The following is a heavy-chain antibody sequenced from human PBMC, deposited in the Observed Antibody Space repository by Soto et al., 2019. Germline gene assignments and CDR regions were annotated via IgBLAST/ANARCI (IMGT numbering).Heavy chain of an antibody. D-gene: IGHD2-2*02. CDR2: TYYMSKWYN. J-gene: IGHJ6*02. V-gene: IGHV6-1*01. Sequence: SQTLSLTCAISGDSVSSNSAAWNWIRQSPSRGLEWLGRTYYMSKWYNDYAVSVKSRITINPDTSKNQFSLQLNSVTPEDTAVYYCARERYCSSTSCYTYYYYGMDVWGQGTTVTVSS. CDR3: ARERYCSSTSCYTYYYYGMDV. CDR1: GDSVSSNSAA.